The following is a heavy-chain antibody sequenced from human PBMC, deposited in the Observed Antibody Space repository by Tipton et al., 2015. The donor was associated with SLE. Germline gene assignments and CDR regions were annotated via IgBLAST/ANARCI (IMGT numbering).Heavy chain of an antibody. Sequence: TLSLTCTVSGGSISSYYWSWIRQPPGKGLEWIGYIYYSGSTNYNPSLKSRVTISRDTSKNHFSLNLNSVTAADTAVYYCARGSDRSGYFGAFDIWGQGATVTVSS. D-gene: IGHD3-22*01. CDR1: GGSISSYY. CDR3: ARGSDRSGYFGAFDI. J-gene: IGHJ3*02. V-gene: IGHV4-59*01. CDR2: IYYSGST.